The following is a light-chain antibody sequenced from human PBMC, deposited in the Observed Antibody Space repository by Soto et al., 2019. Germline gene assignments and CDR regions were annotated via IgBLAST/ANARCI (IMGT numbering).Light chain of an antibody. CDR3: CSSAGSRFDV. J-gene: IGLJ1*01. V-gene: IGLV2-23*02. Sequence: QSVLTQPASVSGSPGQSITISCTGTSSDVGSYNLVSWYQQHPGKAPKLIIYEVSKRPSGVSNRFSGSKSDNTASLTISGLQAEDEADYFCCSSAGSRFDVFGTGTKLTVL. CDR1: SSDVGSYNL. CDR2: EVS.